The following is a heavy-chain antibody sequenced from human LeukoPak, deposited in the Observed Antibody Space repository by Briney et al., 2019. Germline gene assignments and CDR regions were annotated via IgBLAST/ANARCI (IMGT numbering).Heavy chain of an antibody. J-gene: IGHJ4*02. CDR1: GFSITDHH. V-gene: IGHV3-11*01. Sequence: GGSLRLSCAGAGFSITDHHMDWVRQAPGKGLEWVSYISSSGSTIYYADSVKGRFTISRDNAKNSLYLQMNSLRAEDTAVYYCARDRGTVLYGDGTDYWGQGTLVTVSS. CDR3: ARDRGTVLYGDGTDY. CDR2: ISSSGSTI. D-gene: IGHD4-17*01.